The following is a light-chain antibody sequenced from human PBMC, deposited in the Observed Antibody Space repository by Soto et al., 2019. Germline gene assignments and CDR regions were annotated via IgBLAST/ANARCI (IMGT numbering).Light chain of an antibody. CDR3: QSYDSSLSGSKV. J-gene: IGLJ2*01. CDR2: GNS. V-gene: IGLV1-40*01. CDR1: SSNIGAGYD. Sequence: QTVVTQPPSVSGAPGQRVTISCTGSSSNIGAGYDVHWYQQLPGTAPKLLIYGNSNRPSGVPDRVSGSKSGTSASLAITGLRAEDEADYYCQSYDSSLSGSKVFGGGTKLTVL.